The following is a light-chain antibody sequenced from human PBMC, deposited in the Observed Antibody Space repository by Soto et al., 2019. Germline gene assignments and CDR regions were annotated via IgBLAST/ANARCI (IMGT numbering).Light chain of an antibody. CDR3: QKYGSSPRT. J-gene: IGKJ1*01. Sequence: EIVMTQSPAAVSVSPGGRATLSCRASQIVSSKLAWYQHKHGQAPRLHIYGASSRATGIPDRFSGSGSGTDLTLTISRLETEAFAVYYCQKYGSSPRTFGQGTKVDIK. CDR1: QIVSSK. V-gene: IGKV3-20*01. CDR2: GAS.